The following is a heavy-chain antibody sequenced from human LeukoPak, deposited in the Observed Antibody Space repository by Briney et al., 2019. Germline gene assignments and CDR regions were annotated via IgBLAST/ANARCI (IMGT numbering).Heavy chain of an antibody. CDR2: ISSSGSTI. CDR1: GFTFRDYY. V-gene: IGHV3-11*01. CDR3: ARVICSGGSCYYIDY. Sequence: GGFLGHSLSASGFTFRDYYVRLIRQAPGKGLESVSYISSSGSTIYNADSVKGRFTISRDNAKNSLYLQMNSLRAEDTAVYYCARVICSGGSCYYIDYWGQGTLVTVSS. D-gene: IGHD2-15*01. J-gene: IGHJ4*02.